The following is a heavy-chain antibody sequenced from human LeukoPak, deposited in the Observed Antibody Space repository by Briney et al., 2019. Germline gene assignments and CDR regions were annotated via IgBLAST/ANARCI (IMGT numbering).Heavy chain of an antibody. J-gene: IGHJ2*01. V-gene: IGHV4-59*02. CDR1: GGSVSGYY. D-gene: IGHD6-19*01. CDR2: VYYSGST. CDR3: ARGYSSGWYWYFDL. Sequence: SETLSLTCVVSGGSVSGYYWGWIRQPPGRGLEWIGYVYYSGSTNYNPSFKSRITISVDTSRNQFSLQLSSVTAADTAVYYCARGYSSGWYWYFDLWGRGTLVTVSS.